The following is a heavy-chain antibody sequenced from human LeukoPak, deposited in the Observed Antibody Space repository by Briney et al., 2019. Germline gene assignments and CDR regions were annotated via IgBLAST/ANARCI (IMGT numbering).Heavy chain of an antibody. CDR3: ARNTYSSSSSANY. Sequence: GGYLRLSCAASGFIFSYYYMSWIRQAPGKGLEWVSYISGSGSIIYNADSVRGRFTISRENAKNSLYLQMNSLRVEDTAVYYCARNTYSSSSSANYWGLGTLVIVSS. V-gene: IGHV3-11*01. CDR2: ISGSGSII. J-gene: IGHJ4*02. D-gene: IGHD6-6*01. CDR1: GFIFSYYY.